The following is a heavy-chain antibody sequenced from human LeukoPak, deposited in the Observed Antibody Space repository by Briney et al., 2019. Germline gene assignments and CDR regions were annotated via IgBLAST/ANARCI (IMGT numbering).Heavy chain of an antibody. V-gene: IGHV4-59*12. D-gene: IGHD6-19*01. CDR1: GGSISSYY. CDR3: ASSALYYFDY. Sequence: SETLSLTCTVSGGSISSYYWSWIRQPPGKGLEWIGYIYYSGSTNYNPSLKSRVTISVDKSKNQFSLKLSSVTAADTAVYYCASSALYYFDYWGQGTLVTVSS. J-gene: IGHJ4*02. CDR2: IYYSGST.